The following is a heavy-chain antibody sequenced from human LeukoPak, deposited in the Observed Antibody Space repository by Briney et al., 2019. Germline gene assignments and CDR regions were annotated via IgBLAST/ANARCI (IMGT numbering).Heavy chain of an antibody. D-gene: IGHD2-2*01. V-gene: IGHV3-7*01. Sequence: GGSLRLSCAASGFTFSSYWMSWVRQAPGKGLEWVANIKQDGSEKYYVDSVKGRFTISRDNAKNSLYLQMNSLRAEDTAVYYCARAAAGMPFGDWFDPWGQGTLVTVSS. CDR2: IKQDGSEK. CDR3: ARAAAGMPFGDWFDP. J-gene: IGHJ5*02. CDR1: GFTFSSYW.